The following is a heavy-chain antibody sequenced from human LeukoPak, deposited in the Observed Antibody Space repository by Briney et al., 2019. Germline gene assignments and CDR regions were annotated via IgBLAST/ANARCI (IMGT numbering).Heavy chain of an antibody. D-gene: IGHD3-22*01. V-gene: IGHV4-59*01. CDR3: ARSYDSSGYPMDFDY. J-gene: IGHJ4*02. Sequence: SETLSLTCTVSGGSISSYYWSWIRQPPGKGLEWNGYIYYSGSTNYNPSLKSRVTISVDTSKNQFSLKLSSVTAADTAVYYCARSYDSSGYPMDFDYWGQGTLVTVSS. CDR2: IYYSGST. CDR1: GGSISSYY.